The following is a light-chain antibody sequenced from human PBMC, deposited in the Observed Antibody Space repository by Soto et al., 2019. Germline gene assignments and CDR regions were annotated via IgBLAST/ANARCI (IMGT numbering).Light chain of an antibody. V-gene: IGKV3-15*01. Sequence: EIVMTQSPATLSVSPGERATLSCRASQSVSSNLAWYQQKPGQAPRLLIYGASTRATGISARFSGSGSGTAFTLTISILHSDDVAVYYRQQYNSWPTFGPGTKVDIK. CDR1: QSVSSN. J-gene: IGKJ3*01. CDR2: GAS. CDR3: QQYNSWPT.